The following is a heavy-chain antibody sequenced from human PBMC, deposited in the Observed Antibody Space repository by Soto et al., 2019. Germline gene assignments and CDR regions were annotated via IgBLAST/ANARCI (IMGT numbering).Heavy chain of an antibody. D-gene: IGHD6-13*01. CDR3: ATGIAAAGSYYYYMDV. CDR2: IYYSGST. V-gene: IGHV4-31*03. CDR1: GGSISSGGYY. J-gene: IGHJ6*03. Sequence: NPSETLSLTCTVSGGSISSGGYYWSWIRQHPGKGLEWIGYIYYSGSTYYNPSLKSRVTISVDTSKNQFSLKLSSVTAADTAVYYCATGIAAAGSYYYYMDVWGKGTTVTVSS.